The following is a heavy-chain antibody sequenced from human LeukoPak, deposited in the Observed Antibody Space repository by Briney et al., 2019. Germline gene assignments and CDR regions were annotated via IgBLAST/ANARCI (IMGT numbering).Heavy chain of an antibody. J-gene: IGHJ4*02. CDR3: ASSHYYCSSTSCYFALFDY. CDR1: GGSFSGYY. CDR2: INHSGST. Sequence: SETLSLTCAVYGGSFSGYYWSWIRQPPGKGLEWIGEINHSGSTNYNPSLKSRVTISVDTFKNQFSLKLSSVTAADTAVYYCASSHYYCSSTSCYFALFDYWGQGTLVTVSS. D-gene: IGHD2-2*01. V-gene: IGHV4-34*01.